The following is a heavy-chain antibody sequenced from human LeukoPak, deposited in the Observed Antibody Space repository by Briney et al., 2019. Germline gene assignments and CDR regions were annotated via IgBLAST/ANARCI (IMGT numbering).Heavy chain of an antibody. Sequence: SETLSLTCTVSGGSISSYYWSWIRQPPGKGLEWIGYIYYSGSTNYNPSLKSRVTISVDTSKNQFSLKLSSVTAADTAIYYCARANANYFDYWGQGTLVTVSA. J-gene: IGHJ4*02. CDR1: GGSISSYY. CDR2: IYYSGST. V-gene: IGHV4-59*08. CDR3: ARANANYFDY.